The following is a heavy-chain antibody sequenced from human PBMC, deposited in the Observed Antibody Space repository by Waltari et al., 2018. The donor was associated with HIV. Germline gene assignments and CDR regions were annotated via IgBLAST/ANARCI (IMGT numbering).Heavy chain of an antibody. V-gene: IGHV4-31*03. CDR1: GGSISSGGSS. D-gene: IGHD2-2*01. CDR2: IYYSGST. CDR3: ARDHTRSSTSWERFDP. Sequence: QVQLQESGPGLVKPSQTLSLTCTVSGGSISSGGSSCSWIRQHPGKGLEWIGYIYYSGSTYYNPSLKSRVTISVDTSKNQFSLKLSSVTAADTAVYYCARDHTRSSTSWERFDPWGQGTLVTVSS. J-gene: IGHJ5*02.